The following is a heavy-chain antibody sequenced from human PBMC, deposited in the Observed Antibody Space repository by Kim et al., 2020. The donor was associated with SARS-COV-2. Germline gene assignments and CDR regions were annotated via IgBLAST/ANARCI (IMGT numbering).Heavy chain of an antibody. CDR2: IYYSGST. CDR3: ARVGYSSSWYFSAQDGYYGMDV. V-gene: IGHV4-59*01. CDR1: GGSISSYY. Sequence: SETLSLTCTVSGGSISSYYWSWIRQPPGKGLEWIGYIYYSGSTNYNPSLKSRVTISVDTSKNQFSLKLSSVTAADTAVYYCARVGYSSSWYFSAQDGYYGMDVWGQGTTVTVSS. J-gene: IGHJ6*02. D-gene: IGHD6-13*01.